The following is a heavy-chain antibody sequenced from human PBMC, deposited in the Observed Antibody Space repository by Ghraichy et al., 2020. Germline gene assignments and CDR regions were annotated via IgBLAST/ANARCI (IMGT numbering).Heavy chain of an antibody. V-gene: IGHV4-34*01. D-gene: IGHD3-22*01. CDR2: INHSGST. CDR3: ARGRSYDSSGYNFDY. Sequence: SENLSLTCAVYGGSFSGYYWSWIRQPPGKGLEWIGEINHSGSTNYNPSLKSRVTISVDTSKNQFSLKLSSVTAADTAVYYCARGRSYDSSGYNFDYWGQGTLVTVSS. J-gene: IGHJ4*02. CDR1: GGSFSGYY.